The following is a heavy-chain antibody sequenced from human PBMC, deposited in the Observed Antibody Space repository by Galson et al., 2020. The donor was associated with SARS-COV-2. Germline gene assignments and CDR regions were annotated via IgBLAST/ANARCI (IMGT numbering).Heavy chain of an antibody. D-gene: IGHD3-22*01. CDR3: AKDRGYYSGMDAVDI. J-gene: IGHJ3*02. CDR2: IGPGGGTT. V-gene: IGHV3-23*01. CDR1: DFTFSTYT. Sequence: GESLKISCAASDFTFSTYTMSWVRQAPGKGLEWVSAIGPGGGTTHSADSVRGRFTISRDNSKNTLYLQMNSLRAEDTAGYYCAKDRGYYSGMDAVDIGGQGTVVT.